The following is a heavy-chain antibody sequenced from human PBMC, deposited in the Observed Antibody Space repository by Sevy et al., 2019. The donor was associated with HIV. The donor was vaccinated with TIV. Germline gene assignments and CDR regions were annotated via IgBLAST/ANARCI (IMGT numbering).Heavy chain of an antibody. V-gene: IGHV3-30*03. CDR2: ISYDGSDK. CDR3: ATGRQGATYGY. J-gene: IGHJ4*02. D-gene: IGHD1-26*01. Sequence: GGSLRLSCAASGFKFRIYAMHWVRHAPGKGLEWVAVISYDGSDKFYAESVKGRFTISRDNSKNMVFLQLNSLRGDDTAVYYCATGRQGATYGYWGQGTPVTVSS. CDR1: GFKFRIYA.